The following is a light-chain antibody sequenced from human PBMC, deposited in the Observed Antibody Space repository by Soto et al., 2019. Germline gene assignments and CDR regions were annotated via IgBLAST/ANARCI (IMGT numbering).Light chain of an antibody. CDR3: QQYYSYPFT. CDR2: AAS. Sequence: AIRMTQSPSSFSAATGDIVTITCRASQGISSYLAWYQQKPGKAPKLLIYAASTLQSGVPSRFSGSGSGTDFTLTISCLQSEDFATYYCQQYYSYPFTFGPGTQVDIK. V-gene: IGKV1-8*01. J-gene: IGKJ3*01. CDR1: QGISSY.